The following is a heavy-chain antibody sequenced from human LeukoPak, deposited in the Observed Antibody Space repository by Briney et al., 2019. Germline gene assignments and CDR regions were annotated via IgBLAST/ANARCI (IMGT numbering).Heavy chain of an antibody. CDR1: GASIHDDH. V-gene: IGHV4-59*12. J-gene: IGHJ1*01. D-gene: IGHD2-2*01. CDR3: GRNFEASSTWYIQY. Sequence: SETLSLTCTVSGASIHDDHFTWIRQPPGRGLEWIGFVYYRGSAKYNPSLESRVTISVDTSKKQISLILRSVTAADTAVYYCGRNFEASSTWYIQYWGQGSLVTVSS. CDR2: VYYRGSA.